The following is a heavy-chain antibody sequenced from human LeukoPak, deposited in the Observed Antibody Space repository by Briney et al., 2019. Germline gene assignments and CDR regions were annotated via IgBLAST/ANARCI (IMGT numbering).Heavy chain of an antibody. CDR3: ARDSSREYYGSGSYLDLFDY. J-gene: IGHJ4*02. CDR1: GGSISSGSYY. CDR2: IYTSGST. V-gene: IGHV4-61*02. D-gene: IGHD3-10*01. Sequence: PSETLSLTCTVSGGSISSGSYYWSWIRQPAGKGLEWIGRIYTSGSTNYNPSLKSRVTISVDTSKNQFSLKLSSVTAADTAVYYCARDSSREYYGSGSYLDLFDYWGQGTLVTVSS.